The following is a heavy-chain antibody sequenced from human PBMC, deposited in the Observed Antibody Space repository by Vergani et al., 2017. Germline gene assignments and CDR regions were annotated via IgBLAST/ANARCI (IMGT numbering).Heavy chain of an antibody. CDR3: ARERGWFGDHYYYMDV. CDR2: IYYSGST. CDR1: GGSISSYY. V-gene: IGHV4-59*12. J-gene: IGHJ6*03. Sequence: QVQLQESGPGLVKPSETLSLTCTVSGGSISSYYWSWIRQPPGKGLEWIGYIYYSGSTNYNPSLKSRVTISVDTSKNQFSLKLSSVTAADTAVYYCARERGWFGDHYYYMDVWGKGTTVTVSS. D-gene: IGHD3-10*01.